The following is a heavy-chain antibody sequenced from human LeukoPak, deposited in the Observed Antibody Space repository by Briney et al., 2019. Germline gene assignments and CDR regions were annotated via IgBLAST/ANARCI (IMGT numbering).Heavy chain of an antibody. Sequence: ASVKVSCKASGYTFTSYGISWVRQAPGQGLEWMGWISTYNGNTNYAQKLQGRVTITRNTSISTAYMELSSLRSEDTAVYYCARAAYSSGWTNNFDYWGQGTLVTVSS. V-gene: IGHV1-18*01. CDR2: ISTYNGNT. CDR3: ARAAYSSGWTNNFDY. CDR1: GYTFTSYG. J-gene: IGHJ4*02. D-gene: IGHD6-19*01.